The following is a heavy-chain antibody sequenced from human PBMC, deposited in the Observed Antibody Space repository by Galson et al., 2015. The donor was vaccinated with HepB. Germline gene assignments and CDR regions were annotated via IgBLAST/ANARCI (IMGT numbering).Heavy chain of an antibody. CDR1: GFTFSSYA. Sequence: SLRLSCAASGFTFSSYAMSWVRQAPGKGLEWVSAISGSGGSTYYADSVKGRFTISRDNSKNTLYLQMNSLRAEDTAVYYCAKGVGSPGSIAVAPKHWGQGTLVTVSS. V-gene: IGHV3-23*01. CDR2: ISGSGGST. CDR3: AKGVGSPGSIAVAPKH. D-gene: IGHD6-19*01. J-gene: IGHJ4*02.